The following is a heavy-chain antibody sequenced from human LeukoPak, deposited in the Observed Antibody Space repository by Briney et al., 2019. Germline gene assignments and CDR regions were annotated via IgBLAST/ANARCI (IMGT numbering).Heavy chain of an antibody. Sequence: GGSLRLSCAASGFTFSSYGMHWVRQAPGKGLEWVAVISYDGSNKYYADSVKGRFTISRDNSKNTLYLQMNSLRAEDTAVYYCAKYYHYYVDVWGKGTTVTVSS. CDR2: ISYDGSNK. CDR1: GFTFSSYG. J-gene: IGHJ6*03. CDR3: AKYYHYYVDV. V-gene: IGHV3-30*18.